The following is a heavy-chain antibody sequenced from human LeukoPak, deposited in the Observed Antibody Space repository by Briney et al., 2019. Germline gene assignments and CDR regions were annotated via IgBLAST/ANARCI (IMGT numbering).Heavy chain of an antibody. CDR2: VNPDGRDK. J-gene: IGHJ4*02. Sequence: GGSLRLSCAASGFTVSSNYMTWVRQGPGKGLEWVATVNPDGRDKYYVDSVKGRFTISRDNGKNSLFLHMISLRAEDTALYYCARDLDYWGQGTLVTVSS. V-gene: IGHV3-7*03. CDR3: ARDLDY. CDR1: GFTVSSNY.